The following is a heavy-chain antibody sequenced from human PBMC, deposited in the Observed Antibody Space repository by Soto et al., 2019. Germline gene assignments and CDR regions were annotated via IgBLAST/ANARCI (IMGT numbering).Heavy chain of an antibody. V-gene: IGHV1-69*13. CDR1: GGTXTTYA. J-gene: IGHJ6*02. Sequence: SXKVSCKASGGTXTTYAIRWVRQAPGQGLEWIGGVIPIFGTSTYAQNFQGRVTITADESTSTAYMELSRLRSEDTAVYYCARVRVVGATRLYYHCGLDVWGQGTTGTVSS. CDR3: ARVRVVGATRLYYHCGLDV. D-gene: IGHD1-26*01. CDR2: VIPIFGTS.